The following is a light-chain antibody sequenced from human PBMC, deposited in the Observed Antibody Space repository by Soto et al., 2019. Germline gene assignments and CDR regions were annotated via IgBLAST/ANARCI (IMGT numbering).Light chain of an antibody. CDR2: EVS. Sequence: QSVLTQPASVSGSPGQSITISCTGTSSDVGGYNYVSWYQHHPGKAPKVMIYEVSNRPSGVSNRFSDSKSGNTASLTISGLQAEDEGDYYCYSYTSSTTVVFGGGTKVTVL. CDR3: YSYTSSTTVV. J-gene: IGLJ2*01. CDR1: SSDVGGYNY. V-gene: IGLV2-14*01.